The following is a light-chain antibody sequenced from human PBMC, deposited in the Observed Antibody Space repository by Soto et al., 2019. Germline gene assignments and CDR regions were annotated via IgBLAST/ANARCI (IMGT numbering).Light chain of an antibody. CDR1: QSISKW. V-gene: IGKV1-5*01. CDR3: QQLNSYPIT. CDR2: DAS. J-gene: IGKJ5*01. Sequence: DIQMTQSPSTLSASIGDRVTITCRASQSISKWLAWHQQKPGKAPKLLIYDASSLQSGVPPRFSGSGSGTDFTLTISSLQPEDFATYYCQQLNSYPITFGQGTRLEI.